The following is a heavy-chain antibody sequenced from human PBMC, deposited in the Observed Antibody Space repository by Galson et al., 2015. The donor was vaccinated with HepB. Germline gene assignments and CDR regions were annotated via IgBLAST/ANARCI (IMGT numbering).Heavy chain of an antibody. CDR3: ARGGYCSSTSCYSLGRGYYGMDV. V-gene: IGHV1-46*01. CDR2: INPSGGST. CDR1: GYTFTSYY. D-gene: IGHD2-2*02. J-gene: IGHJ6*02. Sequence: SVKVSCKASGYTFTSYYMHWVRQAPGQGLEWMGIINPSGGSTSYAQKFQGRVTMTRDTSTSTVYMELSSLRSEDTAVYYCARGGYCSSTSCYSLGRGYYGMDVWGQGTTVTVSS.